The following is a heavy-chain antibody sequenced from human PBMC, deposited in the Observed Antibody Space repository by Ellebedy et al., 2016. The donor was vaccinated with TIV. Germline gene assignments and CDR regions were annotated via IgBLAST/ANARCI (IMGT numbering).Heavy chain of an antibody. V-gene: IGHV3-7*01. Sequence: GGSLRLSCAASGFTFSSYSMNWVRQAPGKGLEWVANIKQDGSEKYYVDSVKGRFSISRDNAKNSLYVQMNSLRDEDTAVYYCARDQWLGRAYYFDSWGQGTLVTVSS. CDR1: GFTFSSYS. D-gene: IGHD6-19*01. J-gene: IGHJ4*02. CDR3: ARDQWLGRAYYFDS. CDR2: IKQDGSEK.